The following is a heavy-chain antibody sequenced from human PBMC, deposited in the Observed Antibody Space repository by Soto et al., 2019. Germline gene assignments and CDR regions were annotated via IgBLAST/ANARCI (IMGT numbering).Heavy chain of an antibody. CDR1: GGSISSGGYS. Sequence: QLQLQESGSGLVKPSQTLSLTCAVSGGSISSGGYSWSWIRQPPGKGLEWIGYIYHSGTYYNPSLKTRVTISVDRSKNQFSLKLRSVTAADTAVYSFASISSRYCSGGTCYRPIDYWCQGTLVTVSS. CDR3: ASISSRYCSGGTCYRPIDY. CDR2: IYHSGT. V-gene: IGHV4-30-2*01. J-gene: IGHJ4*02. D-gene: IGHD2-15*01.